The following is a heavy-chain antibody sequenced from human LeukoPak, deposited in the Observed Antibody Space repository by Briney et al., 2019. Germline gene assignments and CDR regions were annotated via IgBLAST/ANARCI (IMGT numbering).Heavy chain of an antibody. CDR2: INTGSTSR. V-gene: IGHV3-21*01. CDR1: GFTFSSYH. D-gene: IGHD5-12*01. Sequence: GGSLRLSCAPSGFTFSSYHMYWVRQAPGKGLEWVSSINTGSTSRYYADSVKGRFTISRDNAKNSLYLQMNSLRAEDTAVYYCARGGGSVPIDHWGQGTLVTVSS. CDR3: ARGGGSVPIDH. J-gene: IGHJ4*02.